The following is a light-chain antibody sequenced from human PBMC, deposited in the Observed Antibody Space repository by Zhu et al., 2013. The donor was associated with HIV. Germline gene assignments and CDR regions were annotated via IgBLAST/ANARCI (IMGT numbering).Light chain of an antibody. Sequence: EIVMTQSPATLSVSPGDGATLSCRASQSVNKNLAWYQQKPGQAPRLLIYAAINRATGIPARFSGSGSGTDFTLTISSLQSEDFAVYYCQQYNDWSPLTFGGRDQGGDQT. CDR3: QQYNDWSPLT. V-gene: IGKV3-15*01. CDR1: QSVNKN. J-gene: IGKJ4*01. CDR2: AAI.